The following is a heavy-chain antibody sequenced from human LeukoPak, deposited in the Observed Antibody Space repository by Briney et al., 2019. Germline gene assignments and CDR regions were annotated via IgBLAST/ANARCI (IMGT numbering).Heavy chain of an antibody. D-gene: IGHD1-1*01. V-gene: IGHV3-30*03. CDR3: AREILEPGKTHEY. CDR2: ISYDGSNK. J-gene: IGHJ4*02. Sequence: GRSLRLSCAASGFTFSSYGMHWVRQAPGKGLEWVAVISYDGSNKYYADSVKGRFTISRDNAKNTLYLQMDSLRAEDTAMYYCAREILEPGKTHEYWGQGTLVTVSS. CDR1: GFTFSSYG.